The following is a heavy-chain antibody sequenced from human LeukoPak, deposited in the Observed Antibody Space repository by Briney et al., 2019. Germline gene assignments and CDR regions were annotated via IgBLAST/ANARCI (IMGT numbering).Heavy chain of an antibody. CDR3: ARDNNSGSWPH. D-gene: IGHD6-13*01. J-gene: IGHJ4*02. CDR1: GGSFSGYY. V-gene: IGHV4-34*01. Sequence: PSETLSLTCAVYGGSFSGYYWSWIRQPPGKGLEWIGEINHSGSTNYNPSLKSRVTISVDTSKNQFSLKLSSVTAADTAVYYCARDNNSGSWPHWGQGTLVTVSS. CDR2: INHSGST.